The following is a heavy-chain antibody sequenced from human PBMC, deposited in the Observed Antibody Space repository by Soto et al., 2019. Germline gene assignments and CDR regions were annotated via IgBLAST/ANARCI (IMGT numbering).Heavy chain of an antibody. CDR3: ASGYSYGQGY. V-gene: IGHV4-59*01. CDR1: GGSISSYY. J-gene: IGHJ4*02. D-gene: IGHD5-18*01. CDR2: IYYSGST. Sequence: PSETLSLTCTVSGGSISSYYWSWIRQPPGKGLEWIGYIYYSGSTNYNPSLKSRVTISVDTSKNQFSLKLSSVTAADTAVYYCASGYSYGQGYWGQGTLVTVSS.